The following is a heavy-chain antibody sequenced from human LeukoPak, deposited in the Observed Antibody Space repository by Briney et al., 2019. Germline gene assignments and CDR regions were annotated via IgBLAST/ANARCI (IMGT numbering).Heavy chain of an antibody. CDR1: GGSISPYY. CDR2: ISYSGST. Sequence: SETLSLTCIVSGGSISPYYWSWIRQPPGKGLEWIGYISYSGSTNYNPSPMSRVAMSVDTSNNQFSLRLSSVTAADTAVYYCARGLVAANPGSFDTWGQGTMATVSS. CDR3: ARGLVAANPGSFDT. V-gene: IGHV4-59*08. J-gene: IGHJ3*02. D-gene: IGHD2-15*01.